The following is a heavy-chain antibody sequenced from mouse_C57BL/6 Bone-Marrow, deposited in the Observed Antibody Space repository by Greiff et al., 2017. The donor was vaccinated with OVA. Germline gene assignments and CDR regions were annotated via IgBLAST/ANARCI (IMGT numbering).Heavy chain of an antibody. CDR3: ATVVATDWYVDV. Sequence: VHVKQSGAELVKPGASVKLSCTASGFNIKDYYMHWVKQRTEQGLEWIGRIDPEDGETKYAPKFQGKATITADTSSNTAYLQLSSLTSEDTAVFYGATVVATDWYVDVWGTGTTVPVSS. CDR2: IDPEDGET. CDR1: GFNIKDYY. J-gene: IGHJ1*03. D-gene: IGHD1-1*01. V-gene: IGHV14-2*01.